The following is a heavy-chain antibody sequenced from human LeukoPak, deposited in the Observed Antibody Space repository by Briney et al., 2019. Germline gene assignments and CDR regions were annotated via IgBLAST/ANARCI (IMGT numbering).Heavy chain of an antibody. CDR1: GGSFSGYD. J-gene: IGHJ3*02. V-gene: IGHV4-34*01. CDR2: INHSGST. D-gene: IGHD2-2*01. Sequence: SETLSLTCAVYGGSFSGYDWSWIRQPPGKGLEWIGEINHSGSTNYNPSLKSRVTISVDTSKNQFSLKLSSVTAADTAVYYCATRISSNYPPNAFDIWGQGTMVTVSS. CDR3: ATRISSNYPPNAFDI.